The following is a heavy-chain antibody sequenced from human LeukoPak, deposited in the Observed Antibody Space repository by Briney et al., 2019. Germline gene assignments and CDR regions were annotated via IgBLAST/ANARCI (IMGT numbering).Heavy chain of an antibody. D-gene: IGHD4-17*01. V-gene: IGHV3-33*01. Sequence: GGSLRLPCAASGFTFSSYGIHWVRQAPGKGLEWVAVIWYDGSNKYYADSVKGRFTISRDNSKNTLYLQMNSLRAEDTAVYYCGRGYYGDYGYGMDVWGQGTTVTVSS. CDR3: GRGYYGDYGYGMDV. CDR1: GFTFSSYG. J-gene: IGHJ6*02. CDR2: IWYDGSNK.